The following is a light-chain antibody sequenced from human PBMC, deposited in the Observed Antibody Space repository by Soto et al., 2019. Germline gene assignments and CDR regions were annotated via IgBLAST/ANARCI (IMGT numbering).Light chain of an antibody. V-gene: IGKV4-1*01. CDR2: CAS. J-gene: IGKJ2*01. CDR1: QSVLYSSNNKNY. CDR3: QQYESTPPT. Sequence: DIVMTQSPDSLAVSLGERATINCKSSQSVLYSSNNKNYLAWYQQRPGQPPKLLIYCASTRESGVPDLFGGSGSGTAFTLTITSLQAEDVAFYYCQQYESTPPTFGQGTKLEIK.